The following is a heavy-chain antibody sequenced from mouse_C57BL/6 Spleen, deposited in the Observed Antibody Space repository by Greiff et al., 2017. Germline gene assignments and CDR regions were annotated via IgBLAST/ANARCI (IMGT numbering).Heavy chain of an antibody. D-gene: IGHD2-10*01. Sequence: QVQLKQPGAELVKPGASVKMSCKASGYTFTSYWITWVKQRPGQGLEWIGDIYPGSGSTNYNEKFKSKATLTVDTSSSTAYMQLSSLTSEDSAVYYCARGPAYYGGGYAMDYWGQGTSVTVSS. CDR3: ARGPAYYGGGYAMDY. CDR2: IYPGSGST. V-gene: IGHV1-55*01. CDR1: GYTFTSYW. J-gene: IGHJ4*01.